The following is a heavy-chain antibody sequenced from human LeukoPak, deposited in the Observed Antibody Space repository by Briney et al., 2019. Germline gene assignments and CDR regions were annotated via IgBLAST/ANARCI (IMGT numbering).Heavy chain of an antibody. J-gene: IGHJ4*02. Sequence: GGSLRLSCAVSGFTFYNYGMSWVRQAPGKGLEWVSAISGSGGSTYYADSVKGRFTISRDNSKNTLYLQMNSLRAEDTAVYYCATSGDGYSHDWGQGTLVTVSS. D-gene: IGHD5-24*01. V-gene: IGHV3-23*01. CDR2: ISGSGGST. CDR3: ATSGDGYSHD. CDR1: GFTFYNYG.